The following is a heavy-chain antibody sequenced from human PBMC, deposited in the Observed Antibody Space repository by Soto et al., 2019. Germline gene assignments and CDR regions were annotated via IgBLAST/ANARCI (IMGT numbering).Heavy chain of an antibody. Sequence: PSQSLSLTCAISGDSVSSNSAAWNWIRQSPSRGLEWLGRTYYRSKWYNDYAVSVKSRITINPDTSKNQFSLQLNSVTPEDTAVYYCAREFQTSYSSSDVFDYWGQGTQVTVS. CDR1: GDSVSSNSAA. D-gene: IGHD6-13*01. J-gene: IGHJ4*02. CDR2: TYYRSKWYN. V-gene: IGHV6-1*01. CDR3: AREFQTSYSSSDVFDY.